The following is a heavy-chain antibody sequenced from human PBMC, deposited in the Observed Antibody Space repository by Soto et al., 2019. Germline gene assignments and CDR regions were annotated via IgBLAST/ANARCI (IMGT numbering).Heavy chain of an antibody. CDR2: MNPESANT. V-gene: IGHV1-8*01. CDR3: ARPPKGHDRYLDY. J-gene: IGHJ4*02. Sequence: QVQLVQTGAEVKKPGASVKVSCKASGYTFNYYDMTWVRRATGQGLEWMGWMNPESANTGYAQKLQGRVTMTSNTSITTAYMELSRLRSEDTAVYYCARPPKGHDRYLDYWGQGTLVTVSS. D-gene: IGHD3-16*01. CDR1: GYTFNYYD.